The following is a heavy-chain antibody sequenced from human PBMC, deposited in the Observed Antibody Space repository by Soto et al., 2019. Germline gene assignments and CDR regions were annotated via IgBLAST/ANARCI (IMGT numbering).Heavy chain of an antibody. J-gene: IGHJ4*02. CDR2: INAGNGNT. CDR3: ARHIGYSSGWYLDY. CDR1: GYTFTSYA. D-gene: IGHD6-19*01. V-gene: IGHV1-3*01. Sequence: QVQLVQSGAEVKKPGASVKVSCKASGYTFTSYAMHWVRQSPGQRLEWMGWINAGNGNTKYSQKFQGRVTITRDTSASTAYMELSSLRSEDTAVYYCARHIGYSSGWYLDYWGQGTLVTVSS.